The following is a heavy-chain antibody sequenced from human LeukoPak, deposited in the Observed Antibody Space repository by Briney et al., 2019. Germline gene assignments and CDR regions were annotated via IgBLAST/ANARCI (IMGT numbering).Heavy chain of an antibody. CDR2: IYYTGTT. V-gene: IGHV4-59*11. D-gene: IGHD5-24*01. CDR1: GGSMTSHY. J-gene: IGHJ4*02. Sequence: KPWETLSLTCSVSGGSMTSHYWSWIRQPPGKGLEWIGYIYYTGTTTYNPSLESRVTISIDTSKNHFSLKLNSLTAADTAVYYCARDPTEPEMPGSLDYWGQGTLVTVSS. CDR3: ARDPTEPEMPGSLDY.